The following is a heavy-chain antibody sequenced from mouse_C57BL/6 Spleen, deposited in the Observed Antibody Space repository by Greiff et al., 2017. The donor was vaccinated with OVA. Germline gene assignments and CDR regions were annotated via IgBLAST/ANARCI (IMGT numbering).Heavy chain of an antibody. CDR2: ICPGGGDT. D-gene: IGHD1-1*01. CDR1: GFAFSSSW. Sequence: VLLQQSGPGLVKPGASVKLSCEASGFAFSSSWMYWVRQRPGKGLEWIARICPGGGDTNYAGNVKGRFTLTADKSSSTAYMQLSSLTSEDSAVYYCARAYSSRGDLDYWGQGTTLTVSS. J-gene: IGHJ2*01. CDR3: ARAYSSRGDLDY. V-gene: IGHV1-82*01.